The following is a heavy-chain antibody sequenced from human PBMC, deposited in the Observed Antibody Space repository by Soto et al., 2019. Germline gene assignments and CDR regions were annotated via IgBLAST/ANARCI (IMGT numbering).Heavy chain of an antibody. V-gene: IGHV1-46*02. J-gene: IGHJ4*02. CDR1: GYTFNTYY. D-gene: IGHD2-21*02. CDR3: ARGGHIAVVTASVDY. Sequence: QVQLVQSGAEVKKPGASVKVSCKPSGYTFNTYYLHWVRQAPGQALEWMGVIHPSGGGTTYAQKFLGRVTVTRDTSTSTVLMELSSLRSNDTAVYYCARGGHIAVVTASVDYWGQGTLVTVSS. CDR2: IHPSGGGT.